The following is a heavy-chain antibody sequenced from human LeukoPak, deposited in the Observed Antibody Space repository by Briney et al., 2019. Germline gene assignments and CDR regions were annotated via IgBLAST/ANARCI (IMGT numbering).Heavy chain of an antibody. CDR3: AREGVVGATTPFDH. CDR2: IYYSGRT. Sequence: SQTLSLTCTVSGDSTSSGDYYWSWIRQPPGKGLEWIGYIYYSGRTYYNPSLKSRVSISVDTSKNQFSLKLSSVTAADTAVYYCAREGVVGATTPFDHWGQGTLVTVSS. CDR1: GDSTSSGDYY. V-gene: IGHV4-30-4*08. J-gene: IGHJ4*02. D-gene: IGHD1-26*01.